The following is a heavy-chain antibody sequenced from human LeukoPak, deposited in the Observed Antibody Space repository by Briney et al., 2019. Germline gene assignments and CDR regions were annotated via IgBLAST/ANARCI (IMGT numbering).Heavy chain of an antibody. D-gene: IGHD1-7*01. Sequence: GRSLRLSCSASGFTFSSYVMHWVRQAPGEGLEYVSCISSSGGTIYYADSVKGRFSISRDNSENTLDLQMSSLRAEDTAVYYCVKHLTATTSAWGQGTLVIVSS. CDR2: ISSSGGTI. CDR3: VKHLTATTSA. V-gene: IGHV3-64D*09. J-gene: IGHJ4*02. CDR1: GFTFSSYV.